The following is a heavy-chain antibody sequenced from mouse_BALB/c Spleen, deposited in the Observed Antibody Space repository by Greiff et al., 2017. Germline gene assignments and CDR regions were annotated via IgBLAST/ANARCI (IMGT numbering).Heavy chain of an antibody. CDR2: IDPENGDT. V-gene: IGHV14-4*02. Sequence: EVQLQQSGAELVRSGASVTLSCTASGFNIKDYYMHWVKQRPEQGLEWIGWIDPENGDTEYAPKFQGKATMTADTSSNTAYLQLSSLTSEDTAVYYCNAYYYGSPPMDYWGQGTSVTVSS. J-gene: IGHJ4*01. CDR1: GFNIKDYY. CDR3: NAYYYGSPPMDY. D-gene: IGHD1-1*01.